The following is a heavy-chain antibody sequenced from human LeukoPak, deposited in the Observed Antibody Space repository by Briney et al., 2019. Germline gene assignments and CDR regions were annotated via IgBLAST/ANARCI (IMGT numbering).Heavy chain of an antibody. Sequence: PGGSLRLSCAASGFTFNSYGMHWVRQAPGKGLEWVAFIRYDGSNTYYADSVKGRFTISRDNSKNTLYLQMNSLRAEDTAVYYCAKDDGSPIVVVPAALDYWGQGTLVTVSS. CDR1: GFTFNSYG. CDR2: IRYDGSNT. CDR3: AKDDGSPIVVVPAALDY. J-gene: IGHJ4*02. V-gene: IGHV3-30*02. D-gene: IGHD2-2*01.